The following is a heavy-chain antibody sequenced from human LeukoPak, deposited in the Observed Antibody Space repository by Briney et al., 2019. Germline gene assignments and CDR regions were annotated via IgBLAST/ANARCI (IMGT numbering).Heavy chain of an antibody. V-gene: IGHV3-30*18. D-gene: IGHD1-26*01. CDR3: AKVRGKWELEDWFDP. Sequence: PGRSLRLSCAASGFTFSSYGMHWVRQAPGTGLEGVAVISYDGSNKYYADSVKGRFTISRDNSKNTLYLQMNSLRAEDTAVYYCAKVRGKWELEDWFDPWGQGTLVTVSS. CDR1: GFTFSSYG. J-gene: IGHJ5*02. CDR2: ISYDGSNK.